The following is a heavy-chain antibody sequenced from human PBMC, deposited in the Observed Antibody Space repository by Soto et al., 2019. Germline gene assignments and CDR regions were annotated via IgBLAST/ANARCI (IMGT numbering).Heavy chain of an antibody. CDR2: IRSKANSYTT. V-gene: IGHV3-73*01. Sequence: EVQLVESGGGLVQPGGSLKLSCAASGFTFSGSAMHWVRQASGKGLEGVGRIRSKANSYTTAYAASVEGRFTISRDDSKNTAYLQMNSLKTEDTAVYYCTNGGLADYWGQGTLVTVSS. CDR3: TNGGLADY. J-gene: IGHJ4*02. CDR1: GFTFSGSA. D-gene: IGHD6-19*01.